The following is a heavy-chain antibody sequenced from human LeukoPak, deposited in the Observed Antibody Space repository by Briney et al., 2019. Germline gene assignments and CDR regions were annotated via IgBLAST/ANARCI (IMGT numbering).Heavy chain of an antibody. CDR3: ASAGDCSGGSCYLKYYYYYGMDV. D-gene: IGHD2-15*01. Sequence: SVKVSCKASGGTFSSYAISWVRQAPGQGLEWMGRIIPILGIANYAQKFQGRVTITADKSTSTAYMELSSLRSEDTAVYYCASAGDCSGGSCYLKYYYYYGMDVWGQGTTVTVSS. J-gene: IGHJ6*02. CDR1: GGTFSSYA. CDR2: IIPILGIA. V-gene: IGHV1-69*04.